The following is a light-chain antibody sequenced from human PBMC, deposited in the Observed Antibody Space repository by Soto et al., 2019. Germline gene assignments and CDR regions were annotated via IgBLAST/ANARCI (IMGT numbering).Light chain of an antibody. CDR1: SSNIGYNF. J-gene: IGLJ3*02. V-gene: IGLV1-51*01. CDR3: GTWDSSLSAVV. CDR2: DNS. Sequence: QSVLTQPPSVSAAPGQTVTISCSGSSSNIGYNFVSWYQQLPGTAPKLLIYDNSKRPSGIPDRFSGSKSGTSATLGITGLQTGDEADYYCGTWDSSLSAVVFGGGTKVTVL.